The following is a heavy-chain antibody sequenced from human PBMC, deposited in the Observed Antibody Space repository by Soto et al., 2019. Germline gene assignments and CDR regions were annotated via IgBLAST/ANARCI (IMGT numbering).Heavy chain of an antibody. J-gene: IGHJ4*02. CDR3: VRERAGAGKVDYFDK. Sequence: PGGSLRLSCAASGFIFRSYEMDWVRQAPGKGLEWVAYISSLGSNIYYADSVKGRFTISRDNANNSLYLQMDSLRAEDTATYYCVRERAGAGKVDYFDKWGQGIPVTVSS. D-gene: IGHD1-1*01. V-gene: IGHV3-48*03. CDR1: GFIFRSYE. CDR2: ISSLGSNI.